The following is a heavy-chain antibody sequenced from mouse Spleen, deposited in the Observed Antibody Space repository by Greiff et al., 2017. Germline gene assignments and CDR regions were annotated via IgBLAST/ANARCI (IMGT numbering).Heavy chain of an antibody. Sequence: EVKLVESGGGLVKPGGSLKLSCAASGFTFSSYAMSWVRQTPEKRLEWVATISDGGSYTYYPDNVKGRFTISRDNAKNNLYLQMSHLKSEDTAMYYCARDYSNSRDRYVDYWGQGTTLTVSS. CDR2: ISDGGSYT. J-gene: IGHJ2*01. D-gene: IGHD2-5*01. CDR3: ARDYSNSRDRYVDY. CDR1: GFTFSSYA. V-gene: IGHV5-4*01.